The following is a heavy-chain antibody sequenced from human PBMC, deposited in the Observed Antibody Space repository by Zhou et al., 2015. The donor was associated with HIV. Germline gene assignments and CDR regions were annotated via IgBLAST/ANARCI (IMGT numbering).Heavy chain of an antibody. D-gene: IGHD4-11*01. V-gene: IGHV3-33*01. CDR1: GFTFSTYG. CDR2: IWYDGSNK. Sequence: QVQLVESGGGVVQPGRSLRLSCAASGFTFSTYGMHWVRQAPGKGLEWVAVIWYDGSNKYYADSVKGRFTISRDNSKNTLYLQMTSLRAEDTAVYYCARDSMPMTTVTYPEFDYWGQGTLVTVSS. J-gene: IGHJ4*02. CDR3: ARDSMPMTTVTYPEFDY.